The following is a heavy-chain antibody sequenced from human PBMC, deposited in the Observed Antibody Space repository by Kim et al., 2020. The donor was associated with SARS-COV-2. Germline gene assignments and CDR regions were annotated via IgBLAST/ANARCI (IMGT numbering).Heavy chain of an antibody. D-gene: IGHD4-17*01. J-gene: IGHJ3*02. V-gene: IGHV1-3*01. Sequence: KYSQKCQGRVTITRDTSASTAYMELSSLRSEDTAVYYCANNYGDYDAFDIWGQGTMVTVSS. CDR3: ANNYGDYDAFDI.